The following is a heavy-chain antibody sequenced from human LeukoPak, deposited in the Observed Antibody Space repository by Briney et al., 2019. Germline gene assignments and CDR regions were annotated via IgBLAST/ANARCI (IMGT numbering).Heavy chain of an antibody. CDR1: GFTFSSYA. D-gene: IGHD3-22*01. CDR2: ISSTGGNT. V-gene: IGHV3-23*01. Sequence: GGSLRLSCTVSGFTFSSYAMSWVRQAPGKGLEWVSAISSTGGNTYHADSVKGRFTISRDNSKNTLYLQMNSLRVEDTAVYYCAKGSYYDSSGSFYFDYWGQGTLVTVSS. J-gene: IGHJ4*02. CDR3: AKGSYYDSSGSFYFDY.